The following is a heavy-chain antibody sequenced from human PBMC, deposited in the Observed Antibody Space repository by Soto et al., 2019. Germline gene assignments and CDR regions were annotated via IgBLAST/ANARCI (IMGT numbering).Heavy chain of an antibody. CDR2: IHSSGTF. CDR3: ARDNIVSKGYGMDV. D-gene: IGHD5-12*01. J-gene: IGHJ6*02. CDR1: GSSMSNAY. Sequence: PXETLSLTCTVSGSSMSNAYWSWIRQAAGKRLDWIGRIHSSGTFNYNPSLKSRVSISRDTSKNQISLKLSSVTAADTAVYYCARDNIVSKGYGMDVWGQGTTVTVSS. V-gene: IGHV4-4*07.